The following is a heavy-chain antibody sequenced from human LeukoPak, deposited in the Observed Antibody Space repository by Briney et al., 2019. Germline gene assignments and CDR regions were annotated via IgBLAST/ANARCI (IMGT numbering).Heavy chain of an antibody. D-gene: IGHD3-10*01. Sequence: SETLSLTRAVYGGSFSGYYWSWIRQPPGKGLEWIGEINHSGSTNYNPSLKSRVTISVDTSKNQFSLKLSSVTAADTAVYYCARESYSSGRLDAFDIWGQGKIGTVSS. J-gene: IGHJ3*02. CDR2: INHSGST. CDR1: GGSFSGYY. V-gene: IGHV4-34*01. CDR3: ARESYSSGRLDAFDI.